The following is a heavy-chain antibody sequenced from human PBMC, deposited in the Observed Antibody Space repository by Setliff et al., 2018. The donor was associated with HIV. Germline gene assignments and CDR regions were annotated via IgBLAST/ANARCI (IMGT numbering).Heavy chain of an antibody. V-gene: IGHV3-30*01. Sequence: PGGSLRLSCAASGFTFSSYTMHWVRQAPGKGLEWVAVITHDGSSKYYADSVKGRFTISRDNSKNTLYLQMNSPRADDTAVYYCARDYMWAFGYWGQGTLVTVSS. CDR1: GFTFSSYT. CDR2: ITHDGSSK. J-gene: IGHJ4*02. D-gene: IGHD1-26*01. CDR3: ARDYMWAFGY.